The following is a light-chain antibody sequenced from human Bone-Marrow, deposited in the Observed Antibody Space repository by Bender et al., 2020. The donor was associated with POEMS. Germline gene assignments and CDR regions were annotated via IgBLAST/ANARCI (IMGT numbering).Light chain of an antibody. CDR2: TNN. J-gene: IGLJ3*02. CDR1: GSNIGGYP. V-gene: IGLV1-44*01. CDR3: VACDGRLDDWV. Sequence: QSVLTQPPSVSGTPGQRVTISCSGSGSNIGGYPVNWYQQLPGTAPRLLIYTNNERPSGVPDRFSGSKSGTSASLAITRLQSDGEAIYFYVACDGRLDDWVFGGGPKLTVL.